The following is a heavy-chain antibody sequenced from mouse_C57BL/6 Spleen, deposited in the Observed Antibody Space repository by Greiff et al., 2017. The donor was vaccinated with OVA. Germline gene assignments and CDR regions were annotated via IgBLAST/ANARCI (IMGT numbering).Heavy chain of an antibody. V-gene: IGHV1-59*01. CDR1: GYTFTSYW. Sequence: QVQLKQSGAELVRPGTSVKLSCKASGYTFTSYWMHWVKQRPGQGLEWIGVIDPSDSYTNYNQKFKGKATLTVDTSSSTAYMQLSSLTSEDSAVYYCARVGTAQAPFDYWGQGTTLTVSS. CDR2: IDPSDSYT. J-gene: IGHJ2*01. D-gene: IGHD3-2*02. CDR3: ARVGTAQAPFDY.